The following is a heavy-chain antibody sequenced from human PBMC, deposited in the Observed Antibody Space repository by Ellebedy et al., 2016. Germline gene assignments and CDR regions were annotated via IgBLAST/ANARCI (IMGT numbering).Heavy chain of an antibody. CDR1: GGSISSYY. V-gene: IGHV4-59*08. D-gene: IGHD3-10*01. Sequence: SETLSLTCTVSGGSISSYYWSWIRQPPGKGLEWIGYIYYSGSTNYNPSLKSRVTISVDTSKNQFSLKLSSVTAADTAVYYCAGSYYYGSGSYSGYFDYWGQGTLVTVSP. CDR3: AGSYYYGSGSYSGYFDY. CDR2: IYYSGST. J-gene: IGHJ4*02.